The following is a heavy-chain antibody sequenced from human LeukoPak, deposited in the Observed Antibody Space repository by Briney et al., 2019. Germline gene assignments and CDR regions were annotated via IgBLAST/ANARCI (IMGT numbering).Heavy chain of an antibody. CDR2: MNQDGSEK. CDR1: GFTFSSYW. D-gene: IGHD3-10*01. CDR3: VRLDYYGSGSFDY. Sequence: GGSLRLCCAASGFTFSSYWMSWVRQAPGKGLEWVATMNQDGSEKYYVDSVKGRFTISRDNAKNSLYVQMNRLRDEDTAVYCCVRLDYYGSGSFDYWGQGTLVTVSS. V-gene: IGHV3-7*04. J-gene: IGHJ4*02.